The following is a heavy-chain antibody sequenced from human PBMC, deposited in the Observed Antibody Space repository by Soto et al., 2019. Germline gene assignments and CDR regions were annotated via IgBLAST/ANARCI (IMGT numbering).Heavy chain of an antibody. Sequence: VASVKVSCKASGYTFINYGINWVRLAPGQGLEWMGWISAYNDNTFYAQKFQGRVTMTTDTSTSTAYMELRSLRSDDTAVYYCARDGYYESSGYYYDWYFDLWGRGTLVTVSS. J-gene: IGHJ2*01. CDR2: ISAYNDNT. CDR3: ARDGYYESSGYYYDWYFDL. D-gene: IGHD3-22*01. V-gene: IGHV1-18*04. CDR1: GYTFINYG.